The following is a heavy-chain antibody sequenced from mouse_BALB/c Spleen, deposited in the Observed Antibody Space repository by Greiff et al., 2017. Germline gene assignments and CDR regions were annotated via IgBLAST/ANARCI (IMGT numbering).Heavy chain of an antibody. CDR3: ARKKRYGGYAMDY. CDR2: IDPENGNT. J-gene: IGHJ4*01. Sequence: EVKLMESGAELVRPGALVKLSCKASGFNIKDYYMHWVKQRPEQGLEWIGWIDPENGNTIYDPKFQGKASITADTSSNTAYLQLSSLTSEDTAVYYCARKKRYGGYAMDYWGQGTSVTVSS. CDR1: GFNIKDYY. D-gene: IGHD2-14*01. V-gene: IGHV14-1*02.